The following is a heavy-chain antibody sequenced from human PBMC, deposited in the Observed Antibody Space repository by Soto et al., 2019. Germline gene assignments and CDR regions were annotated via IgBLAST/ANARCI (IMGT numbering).Heavy chain of an antibody. CDR2: IIPIFGTA. CDR1: GGTFSSYA. J-gene: IGHJ4*02. V-gene: IGHV1-69*12. Sequence: QVQLVQSGAEVKKPGSSVKVSCKASGGTFSSYAISWVRQAPGQGLEWMGGIIPIFGTANYAQKFQGRVTITADESTSXAYMELSSLRSEDTAVYYCARGKRGYSGYDYPNFDYWGQGTLVTVSS. D-gene: IGHD5-12*01. CDR3: ARGKRGYSGYDYPNFDY.